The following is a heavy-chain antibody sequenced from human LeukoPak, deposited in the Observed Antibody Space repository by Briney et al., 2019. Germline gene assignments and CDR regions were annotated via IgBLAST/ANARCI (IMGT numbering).Heavy chain of an antibody. Sequence: SETLSLTCTVSGGSISSYYWSWIRKPPGKGLEWIGYIYYSGSTNYNPSLKSRVTISVDTSKNQFSLKLSSVTAADTAVYYCARLGSGPHRIRFDPWGQGTLVTVSS. CDR1: GGSISSYY. D-gene: IGHD6-19*01. V-gene: IGHV4-59*08. J-gene: IGHJ5*02. CDR2: IYYSGST. CDR3: ARLGSGPHRIRFDP.